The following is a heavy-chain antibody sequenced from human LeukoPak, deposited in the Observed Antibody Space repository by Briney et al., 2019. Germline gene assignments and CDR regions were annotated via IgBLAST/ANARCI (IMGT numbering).Heavy chain of an antibody. Sequence: SETLSLTCAVYGGSFSGYYWSWIRQPPGKGLEWIGEINHSGSTNYNPSLKSRVTISVDTSKNQFSLKLSSVTAADTAVYYCARCLLLSSTSCYDYWGQGTLVTVSS. D-gene: IGHD2-2*01. CDR3: ARCLLLSSTSCYDY. V-gene: IGHV4-34*01. CDR2: INHSGST. CDR1: GGSFSGYY. J-gene: IGHJ4*02.